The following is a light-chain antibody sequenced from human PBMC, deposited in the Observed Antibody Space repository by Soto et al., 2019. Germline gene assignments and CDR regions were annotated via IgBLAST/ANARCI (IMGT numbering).Light chain of an antibody. CDR3: QQRSNWPPWT. CDR1: QSVSSY. CDR2: DAS. V-gene: IGKV3-11*01. J-gene: IGKJ1*01. Sequence: IVLTHSPATLSLSPGERSTLSFMASQSVSSYLAWYQQKPGQAPRLLIYDASNRATGIPARFSGSGSGTDFTLTISSLEPEDFAVYYCQQRSNWPPWTFGQGTKVDI.